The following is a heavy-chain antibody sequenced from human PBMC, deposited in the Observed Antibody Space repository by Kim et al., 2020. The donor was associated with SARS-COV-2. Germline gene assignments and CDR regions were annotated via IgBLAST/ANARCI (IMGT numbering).Heavy chain of an antibody. D-gene: IGHD5-18*01. V-gene: IGHV3-23*01. CDR2: T. Sequence: TYYADSVKGRFTISRDNSKNTLYLQMNSLRAEDTAVYYCAKDRGSYGYNYWGQGTLVTVSS. J-gene: IGHJ4*02. CDR3: AKDRGSYGYNY.